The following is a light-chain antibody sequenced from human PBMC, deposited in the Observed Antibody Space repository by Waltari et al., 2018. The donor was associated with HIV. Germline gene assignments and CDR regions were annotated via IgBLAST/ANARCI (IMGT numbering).Light chain of an antibody. CDR3: QQYYSSPPT. Sequence: DIVMTQSPDSLAVSLGERATIHCKSSQSVLYSSSNKNYLAWYQQKPGQPPKLLIYWASTRESGVPDRFSGSGSGTDFTLTISSLQAEDVAVYYCQQYYSSPPTFGQGTKVEIK. CDR2: WAS. V-gene: IGKV4-1*01. J-gene: IGKJ1*01. CDR1: QSVLYSSSNKNY.